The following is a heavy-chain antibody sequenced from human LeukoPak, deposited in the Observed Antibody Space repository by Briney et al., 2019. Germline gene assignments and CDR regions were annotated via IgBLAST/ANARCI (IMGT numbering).Heavy chain of an antibody. CDR3: TRDPILGAPDYFDY. D-gene: IGHD1-26*01. CDR2: TSPDEGLK. J-gene: IGHJ4*02. CDR1: GSTFANYV. V-gene: IGHV3-30*04. Sequence: GGSLRLSYAASGSTFANYVTHWVRQAPGKGLEWVAVTSPDEGLKFYGDSVKGRFTISRDNSKNTMYLQMNNLREEDTAVYYCTRDPILGAPDYFDYWGQGTLVTVSS.